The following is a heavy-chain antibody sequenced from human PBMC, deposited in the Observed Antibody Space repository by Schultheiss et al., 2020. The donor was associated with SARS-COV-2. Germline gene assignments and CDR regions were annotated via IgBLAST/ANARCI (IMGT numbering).Heavy chain of an antibody. J-gene: IGHJ4*02. CDR3: ARAFIIGNYVDYFDT. Sequence: GESLKISCAASGFTFSSYWMHWVRQAPGKGLEWVSVFHPDDTTHYADSVKGRFSISRDNSKNTLYLQMNSLRDEDTAVYYCARAFIIGNYVDYFDTWGQGTLVTVSS. CDR2: FHPDDTT. CDR1: GFTFSSYW. V-gene: IGHV3-53*01. D-gene: IGHD1-7*01.